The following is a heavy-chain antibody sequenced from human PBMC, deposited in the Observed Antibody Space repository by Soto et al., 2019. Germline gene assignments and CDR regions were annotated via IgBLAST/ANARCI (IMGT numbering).Heavy chain of an antibody. CDR3: ARESRGYSYVSGYYYYGMDV. V-gene: IGHV3-23*01. CDR1: GFTFKTYT. J-gene: IGHJ6*02. CDR2: IIGSGTDT. Sequence: GGSLRLSCAASGFTFKTYTMNWVRQAPGQGLEWVSAIIGSGTDTYYADSVKGRFTISRDNSKNTLYLQMNSLRAEDTAVYYCARESRGYSYVSGYYYYGMDVWGQGTTVTVSS. D-gene: IGHD5-18*01.